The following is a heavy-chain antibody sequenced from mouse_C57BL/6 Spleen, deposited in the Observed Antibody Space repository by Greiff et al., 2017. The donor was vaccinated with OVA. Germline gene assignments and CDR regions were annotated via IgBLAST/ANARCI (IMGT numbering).Heavy chain of an antibody. Sequence: DVKLQESGPGLVKPSQSLSLTCSVTGYSITSGYYWNWIRQFPGNKLEWMGYISYDGSNNYNPSLKNRISITRDTSKNQFFLKLNSVTTEDTATYYCARGGWDDYYAMDYWGQGTSVTVSS. CDR3: ARGGWDDYYAMDY. V-gene: IGHV3-6*01. J-gene: IGHJ4*01. CDR1: GYSITSGYY. D-gene: IGHD2-3*01. CDR2: ISYDGSN.